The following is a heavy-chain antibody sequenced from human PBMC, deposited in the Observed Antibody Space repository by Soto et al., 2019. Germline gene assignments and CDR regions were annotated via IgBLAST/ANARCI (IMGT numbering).Heavy chain of an antibody. V-gene: IGHV1-69*06. CDR2: IIPIFGTA. D-gene: IGHD1-20*01. Sequence: SVKVSCKASGYTFTSYYMHWVLQAPGQGLEWMGWIIPIFGTANYAQKFQGRVTITADRSTSTAYMELSSLRSEDTAVYYCARSESNWNDAFDIWGQGTMVTVSS. CDR1: GYTFTSYY. CDR3: ARSESNWNDAFDI. J-gene: IGHJ3*02.